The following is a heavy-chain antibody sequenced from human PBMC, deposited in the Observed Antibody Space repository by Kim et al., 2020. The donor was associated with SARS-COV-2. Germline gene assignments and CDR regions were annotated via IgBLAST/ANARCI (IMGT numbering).Heavy chain of an antibody. D-gene: IGHD3-10*01. J-gene: IGHJ4*02. V-gene: IGHV3-30*04. CDR3: ARSYGSGSYEDY. Sequence: GGSLRLSCAASGFTFSSYAMHWVRQAPGKGLEWVAVISYDGSNKYYADSVKGRFTISRDNSKNTLYLQMNSLRAEDTAVYYCARSYGSGSYEDYWGQGTLVTVSS. CDR1: GFTFSSYA. CDR2: ISYDGSNK.